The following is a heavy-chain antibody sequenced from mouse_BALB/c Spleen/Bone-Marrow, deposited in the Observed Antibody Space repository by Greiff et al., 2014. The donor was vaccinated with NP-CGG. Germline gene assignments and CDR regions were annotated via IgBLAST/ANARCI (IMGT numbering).Heavy chain of an antibody. CDR3: ARSNYVGYYAMDY. Sequence: DVKLQESGGGLVQPGGSRKLSCAASGFTFSSFGIHWVRQAPEKGLEWVAYISSDSSTIYCADTVKGRFTISRDNPKNTLFLQMTSLRSEDTAMYYCARSNYVGYYAMDYWGQGTSVTVSS. D-gene: IGHD1-1*01. V-gene: IGHV5-17*02. CDR1: GFTFSSFG. CDR2: ISSDSSTI. J-gene: IGHJ4*01.